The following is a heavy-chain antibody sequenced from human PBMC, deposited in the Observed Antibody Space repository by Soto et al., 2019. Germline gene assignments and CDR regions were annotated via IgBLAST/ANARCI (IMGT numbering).Heavy chain of an antibody. V-gene: IGHV3-30*18. CDR2: ISYDGSNK. CDR1: GFTFSSYG. J-gene: IGHJ4*02. Sequence: GGSLRLSCAASGFTFSSYGMHWVRQAPGKGLEWVAVISYDGSNKYYADSVKGRFTISRDNSKNTLYLQMNSLRAEDTAVYYCAKIDLGGDYGFDYWGQGTLVTVSS. D-gene: IGHD4-17*01. CDR3: AKIDLGGDYGFDY.